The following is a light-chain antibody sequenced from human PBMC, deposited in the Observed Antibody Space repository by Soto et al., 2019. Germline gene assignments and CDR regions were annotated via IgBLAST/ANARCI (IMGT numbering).Light chain of an antibody. CDR2: GAS. CDR3: EQYGSSPPWP. Sequence: EIVLTQSPGTLSLSPGERATLSCRASQSVSSSYLAWYQQKPGQAPRLLIYGASSRATGIPDRFSGSGSGTDFSLTISRLEPEDCAVYYCEQYGSSPPWPFGQRTNVEIK. CDR1: QSVSSSY. V-gene: IGKV3-20*01. J-gene: IGKJ1*01.